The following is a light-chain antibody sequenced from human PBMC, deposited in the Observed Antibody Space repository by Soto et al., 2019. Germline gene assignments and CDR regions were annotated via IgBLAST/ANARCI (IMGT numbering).Light chain of an antibody. J-gene: IGLJ1*01. CDR2: DVS. V-gene: IGLV2-11*01. Sequence: PQPRSVSGSNAQTVTISCTGTSSDVGAYNYVSWYQQHPGKAPKFMIYDVSKRPSGVPDRFSGSKSGNTASLTISGLHSDDEADYYFCSYAVTDSFDFGAETK. CDR1: SSDVGAYNY. CDR3: CSYAVTDSFD.